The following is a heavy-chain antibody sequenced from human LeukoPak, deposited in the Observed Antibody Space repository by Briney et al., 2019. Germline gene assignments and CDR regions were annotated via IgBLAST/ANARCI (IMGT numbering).Heavy chain of an antibody. D-gene: IGHD1-26*01. CDR1: GFTFSSYW. CDR2: IKQDGSEK. Sequence: GGSLGLSCAASGFTFSSYWMSWVRQAPGKGLEWVANIKQDGSEKYYVDSVKGRFTISRDNAKNSLYLQMNSLRAEDTAVYYCARANGGSGSYHWTDAFDIWGQGTMVTVSS. CDR3: ARANGGSGSYHWTDAFDI. J-gene: IGHJ3*02. V-gene: IGHV3-7*01.